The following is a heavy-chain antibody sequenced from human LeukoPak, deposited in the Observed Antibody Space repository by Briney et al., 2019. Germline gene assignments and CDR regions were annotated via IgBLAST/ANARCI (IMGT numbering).Heavy chain of an antibody. V-gene: IGHV3-30*02. CDR3: AKGSVDCSSTSCYNPHDAFDI. CDR2: IRYDGSNK. Sequence: GGSLRLSCAASGFTFSSYGMHWVRQAPGKGLEWVAFIRYDGSNKYYADSVKGRFTISRDNSKNTLYLQMNSLRAEDTAVYYCAKGSVDCSSTSCYNPHDAFDIWGQGTMVTVSS. CDR1: GFTFSSYG. J-gene: IGHJ3*02. D-gene: IGHD2-2*02.